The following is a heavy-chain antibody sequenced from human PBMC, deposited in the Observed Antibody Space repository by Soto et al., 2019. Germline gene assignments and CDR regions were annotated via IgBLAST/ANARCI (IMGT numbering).Heavy chain of an antibody. CDR1: GYTFTSYD. D-gene: IGHD4-17*01. J-gene: IGHJ2*01. CDR3: ARVHTVTTYFDV. CDR2: MNHNSGNT. Sequence: ASVKVSCKASGYTFTSYDINWVRQATGQGLKWMGWMNHNSGNTGSAQRFHGRLTMTRNTSINTAYIELTSLTSADAAVYFCARVHTVTTYFDVWGRGTLVTVSS. V-gene: IGHV1-8*01.